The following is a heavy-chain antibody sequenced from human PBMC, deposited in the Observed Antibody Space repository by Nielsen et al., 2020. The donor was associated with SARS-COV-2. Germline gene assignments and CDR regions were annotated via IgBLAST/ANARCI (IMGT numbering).Heavy chain of an antibody. CDR2: INWNGGST. CDR3: ARDLDYGSGSYYNVFYYYYGMDV. CDR1: GFTFDDYG. J-gene: IGHJ6*02. V-gene: IGHV3-20*01. Sequence: GESLKISCAASGFTFDDYGMSWVRQAPGKGLEWVSGINWNGGSTGYADSVKGRFTISRDNAKNSLYLQMNSLRAEDTALYHCARDLDYGSGSYYNVFYYYYGMDVWGQGTTVTVSS. D-gene: IGHD3-10*01.